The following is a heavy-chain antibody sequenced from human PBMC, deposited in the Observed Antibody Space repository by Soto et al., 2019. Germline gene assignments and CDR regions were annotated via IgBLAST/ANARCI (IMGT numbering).Heavy chain of an antibody. J-gene: IGHJ4*02. D-gene: IGHD2-2*01. CDR2: IIPIFGTA. V-gene: IGHV1-69*13. CDR3: ARQDCSSTSCQSPLLDY. CDR1: GGTFSSCA. Sequence: SVKVSFKASGGTFSSCAISWVRQAPVQGLEWMGGIIPIFGTANYAQKFQGRVTITADESTSTAYMELSSLRSEDTAVYYCARQDCSSTSCQSPLLDYWGQGTLVTVSS.